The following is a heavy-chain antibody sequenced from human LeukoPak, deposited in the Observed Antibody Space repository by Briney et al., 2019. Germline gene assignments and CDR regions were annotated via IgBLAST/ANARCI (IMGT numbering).Heavy chain of an antibody. CDR3: ARVVIVVVVAAPFDY. J-gene: IGHJ4*02. CDR1: AFTFSSYA. D-gene: IGHD2-15*01. CDR2: ISGTGGST. V-gene: IGHV3-23*01. Sequence: GGSLRLSCAASAFTFSSYAMSWVRQAPGKGLEWVSAISGTGGSTYYADSVKGRFTISRDNSKNTLYLQMNSLRAEDTAVYYCARVVIVVVVAAPFDYWGQGTLVTVSS.